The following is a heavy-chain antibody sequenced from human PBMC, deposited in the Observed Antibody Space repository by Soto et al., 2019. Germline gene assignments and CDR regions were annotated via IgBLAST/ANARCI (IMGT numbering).Heavy chain of an antibody. CDR3: ARSVYYDSSGYYYVVNAFDI. D-gene: IGHD3-22*01. Sequence: SVQVSFKASCYTFTSYGISWVRQAPGQGLEWMGWISAYNGNTNYAQKLQGRVTMTTDTSTSTAYMELRSLRSDDTAVYYCARSVYYDSSGYYYVVNAFDIWGQGTMVTVSS. V-gene: IGHV1-18*04. CDR2: ISAYNGNT. J-gene: IGHJ3*02. CDR1: CYTFTSYG.